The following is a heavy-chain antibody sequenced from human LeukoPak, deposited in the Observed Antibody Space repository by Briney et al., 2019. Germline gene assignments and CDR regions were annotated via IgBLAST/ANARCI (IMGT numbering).Heavy chain of an antibody. D-gene: IGHD4-23*01. V-gene: IGHV3-66*04. CDR3: ARLVTGTTVINSGWFDP. CDR2: IYSGGST. Sequence: GGSLRLSCAASGFTVSKNYMSWVRQAPGKGLEWVSVIYSGGSTYYADSVKGRFTISRDNSKNTVYLQMNSLRAEDTAVYYCARLVTGTTVINSGWFDPWGQGTLVTVSS. J-gene: IGHJ5*02. CDR1: GFTVSKNY.